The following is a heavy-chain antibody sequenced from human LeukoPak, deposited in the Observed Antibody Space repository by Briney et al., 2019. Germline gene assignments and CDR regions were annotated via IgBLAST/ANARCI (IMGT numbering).Heavy chain of an antibody. D-gene: IGHD3-10*01. V-gene: IGHV4-4*02. J-gene: IGHJ4*02. CDR2: IYYSGST. CDR3: ARSGVLLWFWEFLPQYYFDY. CDR1: GGSISSSNW. Sequence: SETLSLTCAVSGGSISSSNWWSWVLQPPGKGLEWIVSIYYSGSTYYNPSLKSRVTISVDTSKNQFSLKLSSVTAADTAVYYCARSGVLLWFWEFLPQYYFDYWGQGTLVTVSS.